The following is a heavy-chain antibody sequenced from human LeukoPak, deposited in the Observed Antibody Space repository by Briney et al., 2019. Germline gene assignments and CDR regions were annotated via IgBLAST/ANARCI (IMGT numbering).Heavy chain of an antibody. V-gene: IGHV6-1*01. Sequence: SQTLSLTCAISGNSVSSNIAAWNWIRQSPSRGLEWLGRTYYTSKWFNDYALSVKSRITINPDTSKNQVSLQLNSVTPEDTALYYCAREVKNVLDYWGQGTLVTVSS. CDR2: TYYTSKWFN. CDR3: AREVKNVLDY. J-gene: IGHJ4*02. CDR1: GNSVSSNIAA.